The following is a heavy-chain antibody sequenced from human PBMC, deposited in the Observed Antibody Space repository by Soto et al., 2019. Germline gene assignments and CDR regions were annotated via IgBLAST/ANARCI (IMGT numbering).Heavy chain of an antibody. D-gene: IGHD3-10*01. CDR3: ARDMGFGLSDY. J-gene: IGHJ4*02. CDR1: GYTFTSYA. CDR2: INAGNGNT. Sequence: QVQLVQSGAEVKKPGASVKVSCKASGYTFTSYAMYWVRQAPGQRLEWMGWINAGNGNTKYSQKFQGRVTITRDTSATTAYMELSCLRSEDTAVYYCARDMGFGLSDYWGQGTLVTVSS. V-gene: IGHV1-3*01.